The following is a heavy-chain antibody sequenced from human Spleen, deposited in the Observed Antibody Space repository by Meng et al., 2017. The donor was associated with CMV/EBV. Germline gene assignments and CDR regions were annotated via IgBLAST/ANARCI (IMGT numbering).Heavy chain of an antibody. J-gene: IGHJ5*02. CDR1: GYTFTSYD. CDR2: MNPNSGNT. V-gene: IGHV1-8*01. CDR3: ARVHSSSWYWFDP. Sequence: ASVKVSCKASGYTFTSYDINWVRQATGQGLEWMGWMNPNSGNTGYAQKFQGRVTITADKSTSTAYMELSSLRSEDTAVYYCARVHSSSWYWFDPWGQGTLVTVSS. D-gene: IGHD6-13*01.